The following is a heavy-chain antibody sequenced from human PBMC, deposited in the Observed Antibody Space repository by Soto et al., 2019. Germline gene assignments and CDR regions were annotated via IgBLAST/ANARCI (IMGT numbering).Heavy chain of an antibody. Sequence: QVQLQESGPGLVKPSQTLSLTCSVSGTSTSSGAFYWNWIRQPPGKGLEWIGDIYYTGSSNYNPSLKIRVPISLDTSKTHFFLKLSDVTAAATVWYYLAALVRGVTMKQYHGKDVGGPGTTVNVSS. CDR1: GTSTSSGAFY. CDR2: IYYTGSS. J-gene: IGHJ6*02. V-gene: IGHV4-30-4*03. CDR3: AALVRGVTMKQYHGKDV. D-gene: IGHD3-10*01.